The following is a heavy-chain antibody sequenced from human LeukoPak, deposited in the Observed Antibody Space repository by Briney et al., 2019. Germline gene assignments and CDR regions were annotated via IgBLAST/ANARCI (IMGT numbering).Heavy chain of an antibody. Sequence: ASVKVSCKASGYTFIDYYMHWVRQAPGQGLEWMGWINTNTGNPTYAQGFTGRFVFSLDTSVSTAYLQISSLKAEDTAVYYCARDPGYNWNPIYYFDYWGQGTLVTVSS. J-gene: IGHJ4*02. CDR2: INTNTGNP. CDR3: ARDPGYNWNPIYYFDY. V-gene: IGHV7-4-1*02. D-gene: IGHD1-20*01. CDR1: GYTFIDYY.